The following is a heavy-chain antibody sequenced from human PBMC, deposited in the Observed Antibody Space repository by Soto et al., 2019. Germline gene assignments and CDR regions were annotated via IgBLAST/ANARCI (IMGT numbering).Heavy chain of an antibody. CDR1: GFTFSSYG. D-gene: IGHD5-18*01. V-gene: IGHV3-33*01. CDR2: IWYDGSNK. CDR3: AREGIMKGYSYGLAY. J-gene: IGHJ4*02. Sequence: QVQLVESGGGVVQPGRSLRLSCAASGFTFSSYGMHWVRQAPGKGLEWVAVIWYDGSNKYYADSVKGRFTISRDNSKNTLYLQMNSLRAEDTAVYYCAREGIMKGYSYGLAYWGQGTLVTVSS.